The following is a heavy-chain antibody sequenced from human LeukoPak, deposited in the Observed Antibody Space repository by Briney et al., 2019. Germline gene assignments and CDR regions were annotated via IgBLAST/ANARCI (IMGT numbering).Heavy chain of an antibody. J-gene: IGHJ6*02. CDR2: NYDSGST. D-gene: IGHD5-12*01. CDR3: ARGGSGYDSFYYYGMDV. V-gene: IGHV4-59*07. CDR1: GGSISSYY. Sequence: SDTLSLTCTVSGGSISSYYWSWIRQPPGKGLEWIGYNYDSGSTNYNPSLKSRVTISVDTSKNQFSLKLSSVTAADTAVYYCARGGSGYDSFYYYGMDVWGQGTTVTVSS.